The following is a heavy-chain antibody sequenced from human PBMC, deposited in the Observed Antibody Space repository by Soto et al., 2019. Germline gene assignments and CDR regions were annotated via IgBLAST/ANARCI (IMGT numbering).Heavy chain of an antibody. J-gene: IGHJ5*02. CDR1: GDSMTSSSYY. CDR2: IYYSERTSYNSGGT. V-gene: IGHV4-39*01. Sequence: SETLSLTCTVSGDSMTSSSYYWGWIRQPPGKGLEWIGSIYYSERTSYNSGGTYYSPSLKSRLTISGDTSKSQFSLKLSSVTAADTAVYYCARHTRNQFDPWGQGILVTVSS. CDR3: ARHTRNQFDP.